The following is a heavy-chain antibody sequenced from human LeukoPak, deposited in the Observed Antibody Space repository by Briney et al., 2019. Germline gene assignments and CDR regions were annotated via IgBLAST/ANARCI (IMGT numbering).Heavy chain of an antibody. V-gene: IGHV3-48*03. D-gene: IGHD3-22*01. CDR3: ARGLRGRDSSGYPYFDY. J-gene: IGHJ4*02. CDR2: ISSSGSTI. CDR1: GFTFSSYE. Sequence: SGGSLRRSCAASGFTFSSYEMNWVRQAPGKGLEWVSYISSSGSTIYYADSVKGRFTISRDNAKNSLYLQMNSLRAEDTAVYYCARGLRGRDSSGYPYFDYWGQGTLVTVSS.